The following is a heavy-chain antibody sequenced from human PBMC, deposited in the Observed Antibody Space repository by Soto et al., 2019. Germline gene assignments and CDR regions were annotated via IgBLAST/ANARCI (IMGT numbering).Heavy chain of an antibody. J-gene: IGHJ6*02. Sequence: EVYLLESGGDLVQPGGSLGLSCAASGFTFSSYAMNWVRQAPGKGLEWVSTISDSGVSTNYADSVKGRFTITRDNAKNTLYLQMNSLTVEDTAVYFCAKKGSGYDVTLFYYFGLDVWGQGTTVTVSS. CDR3: AKKGSGYDVTLFYYFGLDV. CDR2: ISDSGVST. V-gene: IGHV3-23*01. D-gene: IGHD5-12*01. CDR1: GFTFSSYA.